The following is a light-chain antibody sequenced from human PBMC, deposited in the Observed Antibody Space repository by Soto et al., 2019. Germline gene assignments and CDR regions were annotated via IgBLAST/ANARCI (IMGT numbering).Light chain of an antibody. CDR1: QDISNY. CDR2: DAS. CDR3: LHYDNLR. J-gene: IGKJ4*01. Sequence: DIQMTQSPSSLSASVGDRVTITCQARQDISNYLNWYQQKPGKAPKLLIYDASNLETQVQSRFSGSGSGTDFTFTISSLQPYDIATYYCLHYDNLRFGGGIKVEIK. V-gene: IGKV1-33*01.